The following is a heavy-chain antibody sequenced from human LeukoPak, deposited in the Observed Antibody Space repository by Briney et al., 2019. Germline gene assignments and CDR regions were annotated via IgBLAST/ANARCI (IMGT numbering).Heavy chain of an antibody. CDR3: ASGLLEDYDFWSGPRFDP. J-gene: IGHJ5*02. V-gene: IGHV1-8*01. CDR1: GYTFTSYD. Sequence: ASVKVSCTVSGYTFTSYDINWVRQATGQGLEWMGWMNPNIGNTGYAQKFQGRVTTTTNTSISTAYMELRSLRSADTAVYYCASGLLEDYDFWSGPRFDPWGQGTLVTVSS. D-gene: IGHD3-3*01. CDR2: MNPNIGNT.